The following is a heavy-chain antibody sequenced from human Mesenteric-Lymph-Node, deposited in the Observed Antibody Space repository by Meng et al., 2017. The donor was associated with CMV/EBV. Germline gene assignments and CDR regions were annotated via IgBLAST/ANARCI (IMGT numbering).Heavy chain of an antibody. CDR3: AKDRYSTSWDRNLPES. CDR1: GFTFGDYA. Sequence: SLKISCAASGFTFGDYAMHWVRQAPGKGLEWVSGIRWNSFTIGYADSVKGRFTISRDNAKNSLFLQMDSLRGEDTAFYYCAKDRYSTSWDRNLPESWGQGTLVTVSS. V-gene: IGHV3-9*01. CDR2: IRWNSFTI. D-gene: IGHD2-2*01. J-gene: IGHJ5*02.